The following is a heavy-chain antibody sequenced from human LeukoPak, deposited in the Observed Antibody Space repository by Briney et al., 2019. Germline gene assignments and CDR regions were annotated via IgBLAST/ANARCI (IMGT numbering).Heavy chain of an antibody. V-gene: IGHV4-39*01. Sequence: PSETLSLTCTVSGGSISGSNYYWGWVRQPPGKRLEWIGSIYSSGSTYYDPSLKSRLTVFVDTSKNQFSLKLSSVTAADTALYYCVRHGYYVSGTYYYFDYWGQGTLVTVSS. D-gene: IGHD3-10*01. J-gene: IGHJ4*02. CDR1: GGSISGSNYY. CDR3: VRHGYYVSGTYYYFDY. CDR2: IYSSGST.